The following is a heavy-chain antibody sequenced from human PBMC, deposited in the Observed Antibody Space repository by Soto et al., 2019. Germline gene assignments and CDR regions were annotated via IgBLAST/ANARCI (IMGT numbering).Heavy chain of an antibody. CDR2: IYYSGST. V-gene: IGHV4-31*03. Sequence: SETLSLTCTVSDGSISSGGYYWSWIRQHPGKGLEWIGYIYYSGSTYYNPSLKSRVTISVDTSKNQFSLKLSSVTAADTAVYYCARDMGDGGYSYSNWGQGTLVTVSS. J-gene: IGHJ4*02. CDR3: ARDMGDGGYSYSN. CDR1: DGSISSGGYY. D-gene: IGHD5-18*01.